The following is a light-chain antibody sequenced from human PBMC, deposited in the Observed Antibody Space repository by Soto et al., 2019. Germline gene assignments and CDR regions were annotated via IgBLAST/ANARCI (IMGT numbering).Light chain of an antibody. CDR2: GAS. CDR1: QSVSSSY. V-gene: IGKV3-15*01. CDR3: QQYINWPRT. Sequence: EIVLTQSPGTLSLSPGERATLSCRASQSVSSSYLAWYQQKPGQAPRLLIYGASTRATGIPARFSGSGSGTEFTLTISSLQSEDFAVYYCQQYINWPRTFGQGTRWIS. J-gene: IGKJ1*01.